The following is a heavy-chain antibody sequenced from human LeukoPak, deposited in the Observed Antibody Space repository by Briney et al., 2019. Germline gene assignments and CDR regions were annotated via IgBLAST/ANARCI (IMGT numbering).Heavy chain of an antibody. D-gene: IGHD5-18*01. CDR1: GFSFSNYA. V-gene: IGHV3-30-3*01. Sequence: GGSLRLSCAASGFSFSNYAMHWVRQAPGKGLEWVAVISYDGTNTDYTDSVKGRFTISRDKSKNTLFLQVNSLRSEDAAVYYCARPDRGASYGYGPSSFDVWGQGTMVTVSS. CDR2: ISYDGTNT. CDR3: ARPDRGASYGYGPSSFDV. J-gene: IGHJ3*01.